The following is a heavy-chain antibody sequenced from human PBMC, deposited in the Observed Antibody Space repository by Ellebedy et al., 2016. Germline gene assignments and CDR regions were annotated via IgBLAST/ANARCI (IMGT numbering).Heavy chain of an antibody. CDR2: ISYDGSNK. D-gene: IGHD3-10*01. CDR1: GFSFSSYV. Sequence: GGSLRLSCAASGFSFSSYVMHWVSQAPGKGLEWVAVISYDGSNKYYADSVKGRFTISRDNSKNTLYLQMNSLRTEDTAVYYCARPLWFGELADAFDIWGQGTMVTVSS. CDR3: ARPLWFGELADAFDI. V-gene: IGHV3-30-3*01. J-gene: IGHJ3*02.